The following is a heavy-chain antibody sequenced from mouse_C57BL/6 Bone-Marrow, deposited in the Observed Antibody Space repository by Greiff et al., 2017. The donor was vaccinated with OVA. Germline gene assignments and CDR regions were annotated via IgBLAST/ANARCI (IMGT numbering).Heavy chain of an antibody. CDR2: INPGSGGT. Sequence: QVHVKQSGAELVRPGTSVKVSCKASGYAFTNYLIEWVKQRPGQGLEWIGVINPGSGGTNYNEKFKGKATLTADKSSSTAYMQLSSLTSEDSAVYFCARDLYYGSSPFDYWGQGTTLTVSS. D-gene: IGHD1-1*01. V-gene: IGHV1-54*01. CDR1: GYAFTNYL. J-gene: IGHJ2*01. CDR3: ARDLYYGSSPFDY.